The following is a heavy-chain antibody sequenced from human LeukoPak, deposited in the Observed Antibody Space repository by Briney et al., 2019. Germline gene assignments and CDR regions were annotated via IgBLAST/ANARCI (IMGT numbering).Heavy chain of an antibody. V-gene: IGHV4-59*12. D-gene: IGHD2-15*01. CDR3: ARTGVCSGGRCYSDGIFDY. Sequence: SETLSLTCTVSGGSISSYYWSWIRQPPGKGLEWIGYIYYSGSTNYNPSLKSRVTTSVDTSKNQFSLKLSSVTAADTAVYYCARTGVCSGGRCYSDGIFDYWGQGILVTVSS. J-gene: IGHJ4*02. CDR1: GGSISSYY. CDR2: IYYSGST.